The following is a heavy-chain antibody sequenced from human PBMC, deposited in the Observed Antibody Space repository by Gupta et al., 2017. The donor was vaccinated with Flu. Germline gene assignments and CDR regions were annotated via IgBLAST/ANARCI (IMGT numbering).Heavy chain of an antibody. V-gene: IGHV3-48*03. CDR1: SDYE. CDR2: INSKSVK. J-gene: IGHJ4*02. Sequence: SDYEMNWVRLDPGKGLEWVSFINSKSVKYNTDSERGRFTMSRGNAMNSVYLQMNSVRVEDTGRYYCARGHFDSWGQGTLVTVSS. CDR3: ARGHFDS.